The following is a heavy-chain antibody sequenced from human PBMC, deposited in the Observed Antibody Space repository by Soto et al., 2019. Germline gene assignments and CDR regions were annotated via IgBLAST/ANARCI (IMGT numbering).Heavy chain of an antibody. CDR1: GFTFSSYA. Sequence: LSLTCAASGFTFSSYAMSWVRQAPGKGLEWVSAISGSGGSTYYADSVKGRFTISRDNSKNTRYLQMNSLRAEDTAVYYCAKDRSGYDPYYYYYYMDVWGKGTTVTVSS. V-gene: IGHV3-23*01. D-gene: IGHD5-12*01. CDR3: AKDRSGYDPYYYYYYMDV. CDR2: ISGSGGST. J-gene: IGHJ6*03.